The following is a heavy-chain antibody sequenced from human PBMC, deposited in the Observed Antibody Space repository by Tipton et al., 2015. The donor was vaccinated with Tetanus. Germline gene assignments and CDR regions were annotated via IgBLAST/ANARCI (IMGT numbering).Heavy chain of an antibody. CDR3: ARVRGDGYNDY. CDR1: GGPINSYY. Sequence: TLSLTCTVSGGPINSYYWSWIRQPPGKGLEWIGYIYYSGSTNYNPSLKSRVTISVDTSKNQFSLKLSSVTAADTAVYYCARVRGDGYNDYWGQGTLVTVSS. J-gene: IGHJ4*02. V-gene: IGHV4-59*01. CDR2: IYYSGST. D-gene: IGHD5-24*01.